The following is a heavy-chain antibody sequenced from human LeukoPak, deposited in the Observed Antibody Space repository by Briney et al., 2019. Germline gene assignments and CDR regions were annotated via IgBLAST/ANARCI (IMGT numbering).Heavy chain of an antibody. CDR3: ARERGDIVATPYYYGMDV. CDR2: IWYDGSNK. CDR1: GFTFSSYG. D-gene: IGHD5-12*01. V-gene: IGHV3-33*01. J-gene: IGHJ6*04. Sequence: GGSLRLSCAASGFTFSSYGMHWVRQAPGKGLEWVAVIWYDGSNKYYADSVKGRFIISRDNSKNTLYLQMNSPRAEDTAVYYCARERGDIVATPYYYGMDVWGKGTTVTVSS.